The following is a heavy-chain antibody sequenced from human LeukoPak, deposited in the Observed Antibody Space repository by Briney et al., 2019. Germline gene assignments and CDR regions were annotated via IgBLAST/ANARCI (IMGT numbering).Heavy chain of an antibody. J-gene: IGHJ4*02. CDR3: ARVRGLRYFDWLRRSQYYFDY. CDR2: INHSGST. D-gene: IGHD3-9*01. CDR1: GGSFSGYY. Sequence: PSEILSLTCAVYGGSFSGYYWSWIRQPPGKGLEWIGEINHSGSTNYNPSLKSRVTISVDTSKNQFSLKLSSVTAADTAVYYCARVRGLRYFDWLRRSQYYFDYWGQGTLVTVSS. V-gene: IGHV4-34*01.